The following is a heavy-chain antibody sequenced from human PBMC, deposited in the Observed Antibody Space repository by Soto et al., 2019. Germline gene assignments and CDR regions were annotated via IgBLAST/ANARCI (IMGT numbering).Heavy chain of an antibody. V-gene: IGHV4-59*12. CDR1: GGSISSFY. CDR2: IYYSGST. CDR3: ARLHIVVVPAAMRPYYYGMDV. Sequence: SETLSLTCTVSGGSISSFYWSWIRQPPGKGLEWIGYIYYSGSTNYNPSLKSRVTISVDTSKNQFSLKLSSVTAADTAVYYCARLHIVVVPAAMRPYYYGMDVWGQGTTVTVSS. D-gene: IGHD2-2*01. J-gene: IGHJ6*02.